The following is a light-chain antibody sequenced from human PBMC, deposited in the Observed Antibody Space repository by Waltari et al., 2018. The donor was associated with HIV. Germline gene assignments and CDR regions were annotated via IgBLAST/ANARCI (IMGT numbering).Light chain of an antibody. Sequence: DIQMTQSPSSVSASVGDTVTISCRASQGISTWLAWYQQKPGKAPKLLIYLASSLQSGVPPRFSGSGSGTDFTLTISSLQPEDFAIYDCQPADSFPFTFGGGTKVEIK. J-gene: IGKJ4*01. CDR1: QGISTW. CDR3: QPADSFPFT. V-gene: IGKV1-12*01. CDR2: LAS.